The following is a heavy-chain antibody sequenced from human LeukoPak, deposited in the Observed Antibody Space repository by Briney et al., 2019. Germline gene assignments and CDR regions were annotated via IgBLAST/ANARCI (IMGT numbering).Heavy chain of an antibody. CDR3: AGDLGQYYDTSDNWFDP. CDR1: GFTFSNYW. J-gene: IGHJ5*02. V-gene: IGHV3-74*01. D-gene: IGHD3-22*01. CDR2: INSDGINT. Sequence: GGSLRLSCAASGFTFSNYWMHWVRQAPGKGLVWVSRINSDGINTSYADSVKGRFTIPRDNAKNTLNLQMNSLRAEDTAVYYCAGDLGQYYDTSDNWFDPWGQGTLVTVSS.